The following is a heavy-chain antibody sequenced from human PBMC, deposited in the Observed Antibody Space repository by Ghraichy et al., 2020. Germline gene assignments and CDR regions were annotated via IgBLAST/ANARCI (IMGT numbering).Heavy chain of an antibody. J-gene: IGHJ5*02. V-gene: IGHV3-66*02. D-gene: IGHD5-18*01. Sequence: GGSLRLSCAASGFTVSSNYMSWVRQAPGKGLEWVSVIYSGGSTYYADSVKGRFTISRDNSKNTLYLQMNSLRAEDTAVYYCAREYSRDWFDLWGQGTLVTVSS. CDR3: AREYSRDWFDL. CDR1: GFTVSSNY. CDR2: IYSGGST.